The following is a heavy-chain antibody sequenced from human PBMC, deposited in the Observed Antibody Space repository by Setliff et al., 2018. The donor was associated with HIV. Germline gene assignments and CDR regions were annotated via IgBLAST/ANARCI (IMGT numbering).Heavy chain of an antibody. J-gene: IGHJ4*02. Sequence: SETLSLTCAVYGGSFSGYYWSWIRQPPGKGLEWIGEINHSGNTNYNPSLKSRVTISVDTSKNQFTLNLNSVAAADTAVYYCATHCTSTSCYSASLDYWGQGTLVTVSS. CDR2: INHSGNT. V-gene: IGHV4-34*01. CDR1: GGSFSGYY. D-gene: IGHD2-2*01. CDR3: ATHCTSTSCYSASLDY.